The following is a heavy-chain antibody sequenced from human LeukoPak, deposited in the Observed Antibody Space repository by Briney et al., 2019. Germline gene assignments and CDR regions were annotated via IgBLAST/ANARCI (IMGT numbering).Heavy chain of an antibody. Sequence: SVKVSCKASGGTFSSYAISWVRQAPGQGLEWMGGIIPVFGTANYAQKFQGRVTITADESTSTAYMELSSLRSEDTAVYYCARSGYCSGGSCRNWFDPWGQGTLVTVSS. V-gene: IGHV1-69*01. CDR3: ARSGYCSGGSCRNWFDP. CDR1: GGTFSSYA. D-gene: IGHD2-15*01. J-gene: IGHJ5*02. CDR2: IIPVFGTA.